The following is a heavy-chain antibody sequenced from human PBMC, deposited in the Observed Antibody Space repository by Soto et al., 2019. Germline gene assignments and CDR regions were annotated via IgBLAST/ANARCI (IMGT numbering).Heavy chain of an antibody. CDR2: IYSGGKT. CDR3: SREFSMAYCAFDI. D-gene: IGHD2-8*01. CDR1: GFTVSSSY. J-gene: IGHJ3*02. V-gene: IGHV3-53*01. Sequence: PGGSLRHSCAASGFTVSSSYMSWVRQAPGKGLEWVSVIYSGGKTYYADSVQGRFTISRDNSKNTLYLQMNSLRAEDTAVYYCSREFSMAYCAFDIWGQGTMVTVSS.